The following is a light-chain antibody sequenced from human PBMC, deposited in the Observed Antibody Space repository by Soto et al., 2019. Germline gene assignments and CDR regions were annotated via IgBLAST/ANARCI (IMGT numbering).Light chain of an antibody. CDR2: STS. CDR3: QQRSNWPLT. V-gene: IGKV3D-20*02. CDR1: QSVSTPY. J-gene: IGKJ4*01. Sequence: ENVLTQSPDTLSLSPGERATLSCRASQSVSTPYLAWYQQRPGQAPRLLIYSTSTRASGIPDRFSGSGSGTDFTLTISRLEPEDFAVYYCQQRSNWPLTFGGGTKVEIK.